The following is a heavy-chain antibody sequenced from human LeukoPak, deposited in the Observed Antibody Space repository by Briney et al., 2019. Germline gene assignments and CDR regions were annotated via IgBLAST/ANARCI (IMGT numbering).Heavy chain of an antibody. CDR2: ISGSGGST. CDR3: AKASRGGYNAKYYFDY. D-gene: IGHD5-24*01. CDR1: GFTFSSYA. Sequence: GGSLRLSCAASGFTFSSYAMSWVRQAPGKGLEWVSAISGSGGSTYYADSVKGRFTISRDNSKNTLYLQMNSLRAEDTAVYYCAKASRGGYNAKYYFDYWGQGTLVTVSS. J-gene: IGHJ4*02. V-gene: IGHV3-23*01.